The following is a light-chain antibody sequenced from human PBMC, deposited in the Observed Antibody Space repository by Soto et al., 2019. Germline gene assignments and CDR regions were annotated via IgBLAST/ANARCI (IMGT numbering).Light chain of an antibody. V-gene: IGKV3-11*01. Sequence: GLKQSPGTLSLSTWERATLSCRATQTLSRSWLACYQHKPGQAPRLLIYYTSTSATGIPASFSGSGSGTAFTLTINSLAAEDFAIYYCHQRQSWPRTFGQGTKVDIK. J-gene: IGKJ1*01. CDR3: HQRQSWPRT. CDR2: YTS. CDR1: QTLSRS.